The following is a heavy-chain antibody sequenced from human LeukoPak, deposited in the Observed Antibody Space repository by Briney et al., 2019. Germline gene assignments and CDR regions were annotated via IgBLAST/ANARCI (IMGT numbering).Heavy chain of an antibody. V-gene: IGHV3-30*18. CDR2: ISYDGSSK. D-gene: IGHD3-22*01. CDR3: AKDTASYYDSSGYYSLDY. Sequence: PGGSLRLSCAASGFTFSSYGMHWVRQAPGNGLEWVAVISYDGSSKYYADSVKGRFTISRDNSKNTLYLQMNSLRAEDTAVYYCAKDTASYYDSSGYYSLDYWGQGTLVTVSS. J-gene: IGHJ4*02. CDR1: GFTFSSYG.